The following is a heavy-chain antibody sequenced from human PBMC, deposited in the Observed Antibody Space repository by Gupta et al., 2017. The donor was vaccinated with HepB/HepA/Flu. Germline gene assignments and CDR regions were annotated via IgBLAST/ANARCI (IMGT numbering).Heavy chain of an antibody. D-gene: IGHD3-3*01. Sequence: QVQLQESGPGLLKPAETLTLTCSVSGGSISSRTSYWGWIRQPPGRGLEWIGHIYYSGTTFYNPSLESRVTISADTSKNQFSLKLSSVTAADTALYFCAKSSGSDFWSGFGNDYFDPWGQGTLVTVSS. J-gene: IGHJ5*02. V-gene: IGHV4-39*01. CDR3: AKSSGSDFWSGFGNDYFDP. CDR1: GGSISSRTSY. CDR2: IYYSGTT.